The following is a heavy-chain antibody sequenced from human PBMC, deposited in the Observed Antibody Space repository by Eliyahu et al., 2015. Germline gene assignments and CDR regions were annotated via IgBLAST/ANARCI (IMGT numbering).Heavy chain of an antibody. CDR2: ISYDGSNK. V-gene: IGHV3-30*18. CDR1: GFTFSTFG. J-gene: IGHJ2*01. CDR3: AKDNQGFIDL. Sequence: QVQLVESGGGVVQPGXSLRVSCAASGFTFSTFGMHWVRQAPGKGLEWMAIISYDGSNKYYADSVKGRFTISRDNSKDTLYLQMNSLRAEDTAVYYCAKDNQGFIDLWGRGTLVTVSS.